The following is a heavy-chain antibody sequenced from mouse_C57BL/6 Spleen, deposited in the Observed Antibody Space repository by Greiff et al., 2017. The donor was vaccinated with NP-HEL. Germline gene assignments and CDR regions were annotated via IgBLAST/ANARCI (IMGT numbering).Heavy chain of an antibody. CDR2: IHPNSGST. CDR1: GYTFTSYW. V-gene: IGHV1-64*01. CDR3: TRWAGKKEFAY. Sequence: VQLQQPGAELVKPGASVKLSCKASGYTFTSYWMHWVKQRPGQGLEWIGMIHPNSGSTNYNEKFKSKATLAVDKSSSTAYMQLSSLTSEDSAVYCCTRWAGKKEFAYWGQGTLVTVSA. J-gene: IGHJ3*01.